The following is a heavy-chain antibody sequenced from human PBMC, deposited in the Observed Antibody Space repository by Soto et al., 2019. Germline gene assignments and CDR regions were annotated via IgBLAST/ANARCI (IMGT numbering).Heavy chain of an antibody. V-gene: IGHV4-34*01. CDR2: INHSGST. J-gene: IGHJ4*02. D-gene: IGHD6-13*01. Sequence: SETLSLTCAVYGGSFSGYYWSWIRQPPGKGLEWIGEINHSGSTNYNPSLKSRVTISVDTSKNQFSLKLSSVTAADTFVYFCAGLNSTTRRPPFDYWGQGPLVTVPS. CDR1: GGSFSGYY. CDR3: AGLNSTTRRPPFDY.